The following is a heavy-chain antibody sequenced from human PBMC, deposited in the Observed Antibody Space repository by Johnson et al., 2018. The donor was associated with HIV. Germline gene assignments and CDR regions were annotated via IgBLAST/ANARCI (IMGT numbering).Heavy chain of an antibody. Sequence: VQLVESGGGVVQPGRSLRLSCAASGFTFSSYAMHWVRQAPGKGLEWVAVISYDGSNKYYADSVKGRFTISRDNSKNTLYLQINSLRADDTAVYYCASFPTGRFTIFGVTQGAFDIWGQGTMVTVSS. J-gene: IGHJ3*02. CDR1: GFTFSSYA. CDR3: ASFPTGRFTIFGVTQGAFDI. V-gene: IGHV3-30-3*01. D-gene: IGHD3-3*01. CDR2: ISYDGSNK.